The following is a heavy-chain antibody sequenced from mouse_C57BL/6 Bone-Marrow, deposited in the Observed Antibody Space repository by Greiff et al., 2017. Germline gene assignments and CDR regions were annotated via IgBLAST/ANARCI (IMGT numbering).Heavy chain of an antibody. CDR2: ISDGGSYT. D-gene: IGHD2-1*01. CDR1: GFTFSSYA. CDR3: ARDCGYGNFDY. J-gene: IGHJ2*01. Sequence: DVKLVESGGGLVKPGGSLKLSCAASGFTFSSYAMSWVRQTPEKRLEWVATISDGGSYTYYPDNVKGRFTISRDNAKNNLYLQMSHLKSEDTAMYYCARDCGYGNFDYWGQGTTLTVSS. V-gene: IGHV5-4*01.